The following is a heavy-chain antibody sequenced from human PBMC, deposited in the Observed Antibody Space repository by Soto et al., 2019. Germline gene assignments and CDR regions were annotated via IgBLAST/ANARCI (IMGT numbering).Heavy chain of an antibody. CDR2: ISYSGST. J-gene: IGHJ4*02. CDR1: SDSISSYY. Sequence: QVQLQESGPGLVKPSETLSLTCTVSSDSISSYYWIWIRQPPGKRLEWIGYISYSGSTYYNPSLKSRVTISGDTSKNQFPLKVSSVTAADTAVYYCARGTSWQLPFDYWGQGTLVTVSS. V-gene: IGHV4-59*01. CDR3: ARGTSWQLPFDY. D-gene: IGHD6-13*01.